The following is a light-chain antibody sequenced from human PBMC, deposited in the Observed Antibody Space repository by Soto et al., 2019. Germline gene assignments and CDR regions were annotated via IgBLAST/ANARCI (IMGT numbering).Light chain of an antibody. Sequence: SVLAQPASVSGSPGQSITISCTGTSSDVGSYNLVSWYQQHPGKAPKLMIYEGSKRPSGVSNRFSGSKSGNMASLTISGLQAEDEADYYCCSYAGSSTFSYVFGTGTKVTVL. CDR1: SSDVGSYNL. CDR3: CSYAGSSTFSYV. V-gene: IGLV2-23*03. CDR2: EGS. J-gene: IGLJ1*01.